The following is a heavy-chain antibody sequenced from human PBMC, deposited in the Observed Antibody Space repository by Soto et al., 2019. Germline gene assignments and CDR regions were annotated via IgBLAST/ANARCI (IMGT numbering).Heavy chain of an antibody. D-gene: IGHD3-10*01. CDR3: AKGRGGSGSLPPRVDF. Sequence: EVQLLDSGGGLVQPGGSLRLSCAASGFTFNNYAMTWVRQAPGKGLEWVSAISGGGDTTSYADSVKGRFTVSRDGSKYTLYLQMSSLRAEDTALDYCAKGRGGSGSLPPRVDFWGQGTLVTVYS. J-gene: IGHJ4*02. CDR1: GFTFNNYA. V-gene: IGHV3-23*01. CDR2: ISGGGDTT.